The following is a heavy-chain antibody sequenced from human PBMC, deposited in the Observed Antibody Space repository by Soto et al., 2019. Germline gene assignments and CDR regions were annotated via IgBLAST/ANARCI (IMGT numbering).Heavy chain of an antibody. Sequence: SGPTLVNPTQTLTLTCTFSGFSLTTGGMCVAWIRQPPGKALEWLALIDWDDDKNYSTSLKTRLTISKDTSKNQVVLTMTNMDPVDTATYYCARVPGYYDRRGFIGFDSWGQGTLVTVSS. V-gene: IGHV2-70*01. CDR3: ARVPGYYDRRGFIGFDS. CDR1: GFSLTTGGMC. J-gene: IGHJ4*02. CDR2: IDWDDDK. D-gene: IGHD3-16*01.